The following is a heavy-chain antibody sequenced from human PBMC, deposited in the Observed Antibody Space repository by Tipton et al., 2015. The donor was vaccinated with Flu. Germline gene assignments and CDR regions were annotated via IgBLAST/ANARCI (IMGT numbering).Heavy chain of an antibody. CDR1: GFTFSSYA. V-gene: IGHV3-30*04. J-gene: IGHJ4*02. D-gene: IGHD5-24*01. CDR3: ARAPPQRWLQSHFDY. CDR2: ISYDGSNK. Sequence: RSLRLSCAASGFTFSSYAMHWVRQAPGKGLEWVAVISYDGSNKYYADSVKGRFTISRDNSKNTLYLQMNSLRAEDTAVYYCARAPPQRWLQSHFDYWGQGTLVTVSS.